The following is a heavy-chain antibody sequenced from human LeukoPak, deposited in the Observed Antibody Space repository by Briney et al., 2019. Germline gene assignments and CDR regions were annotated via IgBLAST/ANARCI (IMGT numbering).Heavy chain of an antibody. Sequence: VASVKVSCKASGYTFTSYYMHWVRQAPGQGLEWMGTINPSGGSTSYAQKFQGRVTMTRDTSTSTVHMELSSLRSEDTAVYYCARDRDSSGYLTRDAFEIWGQGTTVTVSS. V-gene: IGHV1-46*01. D-gene: IGHD3-22*01. CDR1: GYTFTSYY. CDR2: INPSGGST. J-gene: IGHJ3*02. CDR3: ARDRDSSGYLTRDAFEI.